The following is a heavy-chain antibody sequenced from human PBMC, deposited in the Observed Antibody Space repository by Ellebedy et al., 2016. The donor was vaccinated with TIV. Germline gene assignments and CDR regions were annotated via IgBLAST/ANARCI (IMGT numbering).Heavy chain of an antibody. CDR2: VNPNSGYT. CDR3: GTPMVGDFSYYMDV. D-gene: IGHD5-18*01. V-gene: IGHV1-8*01. J-gene: IGHJ6*03. Sequence: ASVKVSCXASGYTFTSYDIHWVRQAPGQGLEWMGWVNPNSGYTGYAQMFQGRVTMTRNTSINTAYMELRSLRSDDTAVYYCGTPMVGDFSYYMDVWGKGTTVTVSS. CDR1: GYTFTSYD.